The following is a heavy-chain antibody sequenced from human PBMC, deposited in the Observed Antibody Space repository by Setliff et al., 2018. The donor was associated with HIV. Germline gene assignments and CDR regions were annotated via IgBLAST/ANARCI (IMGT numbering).Heavy chain of an antibody. D-gene: IGHD7-27*01. J-gene: IGHJ4*02. Sequence: ASVKVSCKASGYAFTSTYIHWVRQSPGQGLEWMAIINPSNGATTYAQKFKGRVTMTSDTSTSTVYMELSSLRSEDTAVYYCARDPLDGDGPFDYWGQGTLVTVSS. CDR1: GYAFTSTY. CDR3: ARDPLDGDGPFDY. CDR2: INPSNGAT. V-gene: IGHV1-46*01.